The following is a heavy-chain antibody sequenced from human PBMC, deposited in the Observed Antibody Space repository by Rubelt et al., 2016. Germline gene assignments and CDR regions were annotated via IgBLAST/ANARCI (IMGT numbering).Heavy chain of an antibody. CDR3: AISVEGHFDS. CDR1: GFTFSNAW. J-gene: IGHJ4*02. Sequence: GGRLVQPGGSLRLSCAASGFTFSNAWLNWVRQAPGKGLEWVSSISSSSSYIYYADSVKGRFTISRDNAKNSLYLQMNSLRAEDTAEYYSAISVEGHFDSWGQGTLATVSS. CDR2: ISSSSSYI. V-gene: IGHV3-21*01. D-gene: IGHD6-19*01.